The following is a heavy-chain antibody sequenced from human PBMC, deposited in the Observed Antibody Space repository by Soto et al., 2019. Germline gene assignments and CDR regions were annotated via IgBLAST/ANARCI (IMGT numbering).Heavy chain of an antibody. D-gene: IGHD6-25*01. V-gene: IGHV4-39*01. CDR3: AYGSSSAWIDY. CDR2: AYFSGGNT. Sequence: SETLSLTCIVSGDSMRGYHFYWGWIRQAPGKGLEWIGSAYFSGGNTYYSPSLKSRVSISVDTSKNEFSLRLTSLTAADTAVYFCAYGSSSAWIDYWGRGTLVTVSS. CDR1: GDSMRGYHFY. J-gene: IGHJ4*02.